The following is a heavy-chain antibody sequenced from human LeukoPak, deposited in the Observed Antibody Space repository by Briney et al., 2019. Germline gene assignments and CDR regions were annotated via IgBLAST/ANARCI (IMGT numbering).Heavy chain of an antibody. CDR3: ARQTSYDSSGYPIDY. D-gene: IGHD3-22*01. CDR1: GFIFSSYS. CDR2: ISSGSGTI. Sequence: TGGSLRLSCAASGFIFSSYSMNWVRQAPGKGLEWLSYISSGSGTIYYADSVKGRFTISSDNAKSSLYLQMNSLRDEDTAVYYCARQTSYDSSGYPIDYWGQGTLVTVSS. J-gene: IGHJ4*02. V-gene: IGHV3-48*02.